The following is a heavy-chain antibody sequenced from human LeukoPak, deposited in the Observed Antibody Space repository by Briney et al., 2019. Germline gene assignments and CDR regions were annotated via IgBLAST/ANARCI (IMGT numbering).Heavy chain of an antibody. CDR2: IYYSGST. CDR1: GGSISSSSYY. D-gene: IGHD3-22*01. Sequence: PSETLSLTYTVSGGSISSSSYYWGWIRQPPGKGLEWIESIYYSGSTYYNPSLKSRVTISVDTSKNQFSLKLSSVTAADTAVYYCARPLTYYYDSSGYSNWFDPWGQGTLVTVSS. CDR3: ARPLTYYYDSSGYSNWFDP. V-gene: IGHV4-39*01. J-gene: IGHJ5*02.